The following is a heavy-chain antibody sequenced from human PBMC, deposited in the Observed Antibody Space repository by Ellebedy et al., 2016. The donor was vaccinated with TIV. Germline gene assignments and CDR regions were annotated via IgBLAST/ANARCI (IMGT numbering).Heavy chain of an antibody. D-gene: IGHD3-10*01. J-gene: IGHJ4*02. Sequence: ASVKVSCKASGYTFTSYDINWVRQATGHGLEWMGWMNPNSGNTGYAQKFQGRVTITRNTSISTAYMELSSLRSEDTAVYYCARSESSGSYYNKAYYFDYWGQGTLVTVSS. CDR1: GYTFTSYD. CDR2: MNPNSGNT. CDR3: ARSESSGSYYNKAYYFDY. V-gene: IGHV1-8*03.